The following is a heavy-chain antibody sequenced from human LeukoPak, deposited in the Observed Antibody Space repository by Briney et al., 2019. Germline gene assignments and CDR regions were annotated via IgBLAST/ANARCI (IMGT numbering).Heavy chain of an antibody. D-gene: IGHD3-10*01. Sequence: GGSLRLSCEASGFTFSRYAMTWVRQAPGKGLEWVSYISSSGTTIYYADSVKGRFTISRDNAKDSLYLQMNSLRAEDTAVYYCARERIYYGSGNLYWGKGALVPVSS. J-gene: IGHJ4*02. CDR2: ISSSGTTI. V-gene: IGHV3-48*01. CDR3: ARERIYYGSGNLY. CDR1: GFTFSRYA.